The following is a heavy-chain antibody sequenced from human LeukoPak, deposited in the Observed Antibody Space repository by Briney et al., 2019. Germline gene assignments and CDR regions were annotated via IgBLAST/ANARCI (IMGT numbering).Heavy chain of an antibody. CDR1: GFTFSSYS. Sequence: PGGSLRLSCAASGFTFSSYSMTWVRQAPGKGLEWVSSISSTSSYIYYADSVKGRFTISRDNAKNSLYLQMNSLRAEDTAMYYCARETWPGDWGQGTLVTVSS. J-gene: IGHJ4*02. D-gene: IGHD3-10*01. CDR3: ARETWPGD. CDR2: ISSTSSYI. V-gene: IGHV3-21*01.